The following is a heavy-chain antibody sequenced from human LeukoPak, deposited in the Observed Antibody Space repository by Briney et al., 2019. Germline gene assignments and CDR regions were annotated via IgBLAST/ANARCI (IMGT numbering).Heavy chain of an antibody. Sequence: SETLSLTCTVSGGSFSSGDYFWSWIRQPPGMGLEWLGYIYYSGNTYYNPSLKSRITMSVDTSKNQFSLRLTSVTAADTAVYYCARISLGAFDFWGQGTMVTVSS. CDR3: ARISLGAFDF. V-gene: IGHV4-30-4*08. CDR2: IYYSGNT. J-gene: IGHJ3*01. D-gene: IGHD3-3*02. CDR1: GGSFSSGDYF.